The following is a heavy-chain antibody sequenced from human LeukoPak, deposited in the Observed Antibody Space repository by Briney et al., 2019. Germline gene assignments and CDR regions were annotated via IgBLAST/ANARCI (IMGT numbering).Heavy chain of an antibody. Sequence: SGGSLRLSCAASGFTFSSYAMSWVRQAPGKGLEWVSGISGSGGSTYYADSVKGRFTISRDNSKNTLYPQMNSLRAEDTAVYYCAKEGYCGGDCYREFDYWGQGTLVTVSS. V-gene: IGHV3-23*01. J-gene: IGHJ4*02. CDR1: GFTFSSYA. CDR3: AKEGYCGGDCYREFDY. CDR2: ISGSGGST. D-gene: IGHD2-21*02.